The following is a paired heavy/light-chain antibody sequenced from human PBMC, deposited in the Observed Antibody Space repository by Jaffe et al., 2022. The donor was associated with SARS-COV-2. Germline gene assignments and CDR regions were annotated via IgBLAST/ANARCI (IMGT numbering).Heavy chain of an antibody. CDR1: GFTFSNYM. Sequence: DVEMVESGGGLVKRGGSLRLSCAASGFTFSNYMMIWVRQAPGKGLEWVSSISSSNNYIYYADSVKGRFTVSRDNRKKSLYLQMNSLRAEDSAVYYCVRQGRGYDEPADYWGQGTLVTVSS. CDR3: VRQGRGYDEPADY. V-gene: IGHV3-21*01. CDR2: ISSSNNYI. J-gene: IGHJ4*02. D-gene: IGHD5-12*01.
Light chain of an antibody. Sequence: SYVLTQPPSVSVAPGQPATITCGGDDIGSKSVHWYQQKPGQAPVLVVSDESDRPSGIPDRFSGSKSGNTATLTISRVEAGDEADYYCQVWHSGSDHVVFGGGTKVTVL. V-gene: IGLV3-21*02. J-gene: IGLJ2*01. CDR1: DIGSKS. CDR3: QVWHSGSDHVV. CDR2: DES.